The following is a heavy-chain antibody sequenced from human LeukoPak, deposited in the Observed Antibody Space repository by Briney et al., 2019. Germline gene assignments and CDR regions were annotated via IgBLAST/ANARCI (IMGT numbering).Heavy chain of an antibody. CDR3: ARGGGDYGDSKYYWFDP. V-gene: IGHV4-34*01. D-gene: IGHD4-17*01. Sequence: PSETLSLTCAVYGGSFSGYYWSWIRQPPGKGLEWIGEINHSGSTNYNPSLKSRVTISVDTSKNQLSLKLSSVTAADTAVYYCARGGGDYGDSKYYWFDPWGQGTLVTVSS. J-gene: IGHJ5*02. CDR2: INHSGST. CDR1: GGSFSGYY.